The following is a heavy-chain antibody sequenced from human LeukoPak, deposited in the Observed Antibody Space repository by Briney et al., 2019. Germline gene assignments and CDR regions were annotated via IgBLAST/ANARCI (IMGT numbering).Heavy chain of an antibody. CDR2: ISFAGNGE. V-gene: IGHV3-30*18. D-gene: IGHD2-2*02. CDR1: GFTFSNYA. J-gene: IGHJ4*02. Sequence: GGSLRLSCAASGFTFSNYAMHWVRQAPGKGLEWVAVISFAGNGESYADSVKGRFAISRDNSKNTLYLQMNSLRTEDTAMYYCAKDEVGRYCSSTSCYSRFDYWGQGTLVTVSS. CDR3: AKDEVGRYCSSTSCYSRFDY.